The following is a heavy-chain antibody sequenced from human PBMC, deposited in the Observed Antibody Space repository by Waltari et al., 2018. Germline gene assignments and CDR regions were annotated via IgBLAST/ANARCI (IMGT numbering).Heavy chain of an antibody. CDR1: GFTFSDHY. D-gene: IGHD1-26*01. V-gene: IGHV3-72*01. J-gene: IGHJ5*02. CDR2: TRNKANSYTT. Sequence: EVQLVESGGGLVQPGGSLRLSCAASGFTFSDHYMDWVRHAPGKGLEWVGRTRNKANSYTTEYAASVKGRFTISRDDSKNSLYLQMNSLKTEDTAVYYCARERGRELRGASGWVDPWGQGTLVTVSS. CDR3: ARERGRELRGASGWVDP.